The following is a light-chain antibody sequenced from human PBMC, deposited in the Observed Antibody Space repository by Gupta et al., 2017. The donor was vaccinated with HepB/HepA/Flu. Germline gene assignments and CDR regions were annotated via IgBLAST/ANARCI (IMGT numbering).Light chain of an antibody. J-gene: IGLJ1*01. CDR1: SSDVGSYNL. V-gene: IGLV2-23*02. Sequence: QSALTQPASVSGSPGPSITISCPGTSSDVGSYNLVSWFQQHPGKAPRLMIYEVSKRPAGVSSRFSGSKSGNTASLTISGRQAEDEAEYYCCADAGSGTFVFGSGTKVTVL. CDR2: EVS. CDR3: CADAGSGTFV.